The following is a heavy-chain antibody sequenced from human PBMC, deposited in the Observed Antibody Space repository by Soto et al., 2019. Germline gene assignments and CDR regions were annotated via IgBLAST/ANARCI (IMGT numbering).Heavy chain of an antibody. J-gene: IGHJ4*02. CDR2: ISPYTGNT. CDR3: VRERIGARGDNFFDY. CDR1: GYSFSFHG. Sequence: QVHLVQSGAEIQKPGASVKVSCKASGYSFSFHGISWVRQAPGQGLEWVGWISPYTGNTNYAQKFQGAVTMTADASKSRAYRELRSLRSDDTAMYYRVRERIGARGDNFFDYRGQGTLVTVSS. V-gene: IGHV1-18*01. D-gene: IGHD3-10*01.